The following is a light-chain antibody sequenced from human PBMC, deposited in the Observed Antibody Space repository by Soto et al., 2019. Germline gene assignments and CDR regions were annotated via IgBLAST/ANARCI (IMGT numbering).Light chain of an antibody. Sequence: DIVLTPSPDSLAVSLGERATINCKSSQSVLYSSNNKNYLAWYQQKPGQPPKLLIYWASTRESGVPDRFSGSGSGTDFTLTISSLQAEDVAVYYCQQYYNTPVLTFGGGTKVEIK. CDR3: QQYYNTPVLT. J-gene: IGKJ4*01. CDR2: WAS. CDR1: QSVLYSSNNKNY. V-gene: IGKV4-1*01.